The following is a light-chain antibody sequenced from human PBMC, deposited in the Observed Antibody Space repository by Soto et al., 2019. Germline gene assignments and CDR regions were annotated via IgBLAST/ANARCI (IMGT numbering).Light chain of an antibody. J-gene: IGLJ2*01. CDR2: GDI. V-gene: IGLV1-40*01. CDR3: QSHDSSLSVI. CDR1: SSNIGAGYA. Sequence: QSVLTQPPSVSGAPGQRVTISCTGSSSNIGAGYAVHWYQQLPGTAPKLLIYGDINRPAGVPDRFSGSKSGTSASLAIAGLQPEDEADYYCQSHDSSLSVIFGGGTKLTVL.